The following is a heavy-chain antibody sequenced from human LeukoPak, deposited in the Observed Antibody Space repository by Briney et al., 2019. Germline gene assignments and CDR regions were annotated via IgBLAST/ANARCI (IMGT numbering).Heavy chain of an antibody. V-gene: IGHV3-7*01. CDR1: GFTFSDSW. J-gene: IGHJ6*02. CDR3: ATYTHWVAGDV. CDR2: MNQDGSAK. D-gene: IGHD3-16*01. Sequence: GGSLRLSCAASGFTFSDSWMSWVRQAQGKGREWVANMNQDGSAKDYVDSVKGRFTISRDNARNSLYLQMSSLRAEDTAVYYCATYTHWVAGDVWGQGTTVTVSS.